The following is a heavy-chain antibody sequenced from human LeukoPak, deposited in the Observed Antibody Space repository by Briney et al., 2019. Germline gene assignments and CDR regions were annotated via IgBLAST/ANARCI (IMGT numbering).Heavy chain of an antibody. CDR1: GYTFTGYY. D-gene: IGHD3-22*01. Sequence: ASVKVSCKASGYTFTGYYMHWVRQAPGQGLEWMGWINPNSGGTNYAQKFQGRVTMTRDTSISTAYMELSRLRSDDTAVYYCARVWEIYYDSSGYPFDYWGQGTLATVSS. CDR3: ARVWEIYYDSSGYPFDY. V-gene: IGHV1-2*02. J-gene: IGHJ4*02. CDR2: INPNSGGT.